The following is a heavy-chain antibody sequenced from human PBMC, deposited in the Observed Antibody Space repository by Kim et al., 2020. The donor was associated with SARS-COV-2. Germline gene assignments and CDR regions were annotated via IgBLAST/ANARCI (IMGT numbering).Heavy chain of an antibody. CDR3: ARDYYHTGGSSYSYYGMDV. V-gene: IGHV1-69*06. D-gene: IGHD3-22*01. CDR2: IIPLFGST. Sequence: SVKVSCKASGGTFSSYAISWVRQAPGQGLEWMGGIIPLFGSTSYAQRFQGRVTITADKSTTTAYMELSSLRSEDTAVYYCARDYYHTGGSSYSYYGMDVWGQGTTVTVS. J-gene: IGHJ6*02. CDR1: GGTFSSYA.